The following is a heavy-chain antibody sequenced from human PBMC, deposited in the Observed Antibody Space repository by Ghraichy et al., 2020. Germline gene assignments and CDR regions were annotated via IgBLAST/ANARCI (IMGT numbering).Heavy chain of an antibody. J-gene: IGHJ6*03. V-gene: IGHV4-34*01. CDR3: ARIVVPAASMDYYYYMDV. Sequence: SETLSLTCAVYGGSFSGYYWSWIRQPPGKGLEWIGEINHSGSTNYNPSLKSRVTISVDTSKNQFSLKLSSVTAADTAVYYCARIVVPAASMDYYYYMDVWGKGTTVTVSS. CDR1: GGSFSGYY. CDR2: INHSGST. D-gene: IGHD2-2*01.